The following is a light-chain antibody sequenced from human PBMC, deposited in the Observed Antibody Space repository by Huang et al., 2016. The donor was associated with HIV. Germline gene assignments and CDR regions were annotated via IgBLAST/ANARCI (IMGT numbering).Light chain of an antibody. V-gene: IGKV4-1*01. J-gene: IGKJ1*01. CDR3: QQYYSSPQT. Sequence: DIIMTQSPDSLAVSLGERATLNCRSSQSVYSSSTSKDYMAGFQHKPGKPPRLLLFWASTREAGVPDRFTGSGSGKHFTLTIASLEAEDAAIYYCQQYYSSPQTFGQGTRVEVK. CDR2: WAS. CDR1: QSVYSSSTSKDY.